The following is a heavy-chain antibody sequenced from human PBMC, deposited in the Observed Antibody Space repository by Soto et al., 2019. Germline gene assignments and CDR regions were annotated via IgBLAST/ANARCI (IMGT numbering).Heavy chain of an antibody. D-gene: IGHD6-13*01. CDR2: ISGSGGST. V-gene: IGHV3-23*01. Sequence: PGGSMRLSCAASGYTFSSYAMSWVRTAPGKGLEWVSAISGSGGSTYYADSVKGRFTISRDNSKNTLYLQMNSLRAEDTAVYYCAKDGLFRYRIAAAGSSYFDYWGQGTLVTVSS. J-gene: IGHJ4*02. CDR1: GYTFSSYA. CDR3: AKDGLFRYRIAAAGSSYFDY.